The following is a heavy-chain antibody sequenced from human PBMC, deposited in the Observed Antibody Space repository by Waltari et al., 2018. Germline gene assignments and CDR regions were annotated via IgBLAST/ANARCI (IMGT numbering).Heavy chain of an antibody. CDR3: ARDRGRGIYLDS. D-gene: IGHD2-15*01. V-gene: IGHV4-28*03. J-gene: IGHJ4*02. CDR1: W. Sequence: WGGWVRQSTGKGLEWIGQVHSSGRTNYNPSLASRVTISIDTSNNQFSLKMPSPTAADTAIYYCARDRGRGIYLDSWGQGTLVTVSP. CDR2: VHSSGRT.